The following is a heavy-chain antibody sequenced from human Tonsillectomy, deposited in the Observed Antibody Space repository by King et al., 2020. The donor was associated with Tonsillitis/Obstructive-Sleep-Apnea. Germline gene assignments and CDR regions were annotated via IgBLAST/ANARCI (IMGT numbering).Heavy chain of an antibody. CDR1: GYSFTSYW. CDR3: ARHGPEYNDPSSGMDV. Sequence: QLVQSGAEVKKPGESLRISCKGSGYSFTSYWINWVRQMPGKGLEWMGRIDPSDSYTNYTPSFQGHVTISADKSISTAYLQWSSLKASDTAIYYCARHGPEYNDPSSGMDVWGQGTTVTVS. V-gene: IGHV5-10-1*03. D-gene: IGHD3-3*01. CDR2: IDPSDSYT. J-gene: IGHJ6*02.